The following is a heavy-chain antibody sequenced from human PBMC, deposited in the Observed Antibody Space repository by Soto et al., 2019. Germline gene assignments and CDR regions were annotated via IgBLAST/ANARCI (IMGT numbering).Heavy chain of an antibody. D-gene: IGHD2-8*01. J-gene: IGHJ6*02. CDR2: ISSGSDTI. Sequence: EVLLLESGGGLVQPGGSLRLSCAASGFTFGSYPMTWVRQAPGKGLEWVSSISSGSDTIFYADSVKGRFTISRDNSRTTLYLQMNSLRAEDMAIYYCARILYSPQRDGVDVWGQGTTVTVSS. CDR3: ARILYSPQRDGVDV. CDR1: GFTFGSYP. V-gene: IGHV3-23*01.